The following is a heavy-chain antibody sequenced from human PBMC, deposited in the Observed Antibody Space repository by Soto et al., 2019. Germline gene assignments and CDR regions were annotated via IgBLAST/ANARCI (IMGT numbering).Heavy chain of an antibody. CDR3: AIQVHGWFGEIGRFDP. D-gene: IGHD3-10*01. J-gene: IGHJ5*02. CDR2: IYYSGST. Sequence: QVQLQESGPGLVKPSETLSLTCTVSGGSISSYYWSWIRQPPGKGLEWIGYIYYSGSTNYNPSLKSRVTISVDTSKNQFSLKLSSVTAADAAVYYCAIQVHGWFGEIGRFDPWGQGTLVTVSS. V-gene: IGHV4-59*08. CDR1: GGSISSYY.